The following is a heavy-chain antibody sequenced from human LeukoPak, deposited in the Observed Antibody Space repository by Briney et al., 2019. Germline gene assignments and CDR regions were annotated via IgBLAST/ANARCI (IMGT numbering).Heavy chain of an antibody. CDR3: ARVVDHDYSDYYFDY. CDR2: IRSKAYGGTT. V-gene: IGHV3-49*04. CDR1: GFTFGDYA. Sequence: GGSLRLSCTASGFTFGDYAMSWVRQAPGKGLEWVGFIRSKAYGGTTEYAASVKGRFTISRDDSKSIAYLQMNSLRAEDTAVYYCARVVDHDYSDYYFDYWGQGTLVTVSS. J-gene: IGHJ4*02. D-gene: IGHD4-11*01.